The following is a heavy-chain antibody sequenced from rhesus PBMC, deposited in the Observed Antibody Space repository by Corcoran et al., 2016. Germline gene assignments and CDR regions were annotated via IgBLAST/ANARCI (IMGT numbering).Heavy chain of an antibody. CDR1: GGSISSNY. Sequence: QLQLQESGPGLVKPSETLSLTCAVSGGSISSNYWSWIRQPPGKGLEWIGRISGSGASTDYNPSRKIRVTISTDTSKNQFFLKLSCVTGADTAGYYCASAVGQRLVRDYGLDSCGQGVVVTVSS. CDR2: ISGSGAST. CDR3: ASAVGQRLVRDYGLDS. J-gene: IGHJ6*01. D-gene: IGHD6S26*01. V-gene: IGHV4-173*01.